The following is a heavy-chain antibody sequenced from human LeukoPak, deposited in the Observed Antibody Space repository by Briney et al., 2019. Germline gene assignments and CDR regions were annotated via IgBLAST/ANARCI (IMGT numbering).Heavy chain of an antibody. Sequence: ASVKASCKASGYTFTSYGISWVRQAPGQGLEWMGWISAYNGNTNYAQKLQGRVTMTTDTSTSTAYMELRSLRSDDTAVYYCARTYYYDSSGSWFDPWGQGTLVTVSS. CDR1: GYTFTSYG. V-gene: IGHV1-18*01. J-gene: IGHJ5*02. D-gene: IGHD3-22*01. CDR3: ARTYYYDSSGSWFDP. CDR2: ISAYNGNT.